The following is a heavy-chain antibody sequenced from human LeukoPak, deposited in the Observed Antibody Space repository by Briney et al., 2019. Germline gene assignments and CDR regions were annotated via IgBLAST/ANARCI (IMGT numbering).Heavy chain of an antibody. D-gene: IGHD4-11*01. CDR2: INHSGST. CDR3: ARDYYSNYPRFDY. V-gene: IGHV4-34*01. Sequence: PSETLSLTXAVYGGSFSGYYWSWIRQPPGKGLEWIGEINHSGSTNYNPSLKSRVTISVDTSKNQFSLKLSSVTAADTAVYYCARDYYSNYPRFDYWGQGTLVTVSS. CDR1: GGSFSGYY. J-gene: IGHJ4*02.